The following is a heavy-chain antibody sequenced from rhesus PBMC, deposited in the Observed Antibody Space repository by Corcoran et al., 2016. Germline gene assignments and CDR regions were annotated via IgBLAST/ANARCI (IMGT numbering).Heavy chain of an antibody. J-gene: IGHJ4*01. Sequence: QVQLQESGPGLVKPSETLSLTCAVSGGSISGYYYWSWIRQPPGKGLGWIGSIYGSGGSNYLNLSLKSRVTLSVDTSKNQFSLKLSSVTAADTAVYYCASHYYSGSYYNDYWGQGVLVTVSS. V-gene: IGHV4S14*01. CDR2: IYGSGGSN. CDR3: ASHYYSGSYYNDY. CDR1: GGSISGYYY. D-gene: IGHD3-16*01.